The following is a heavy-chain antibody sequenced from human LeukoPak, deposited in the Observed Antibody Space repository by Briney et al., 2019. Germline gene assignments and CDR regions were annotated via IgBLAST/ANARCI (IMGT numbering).Heavy chain of an antibody. Sequence: GASVKVSCKASGGTFSSYAISWVRQAPGQGLEWMGGIIPIFGTANYAQKFQGRVTITADESTSTAYMELSSLRSEDTAAYYCARQMTYGDYGFDWFDPWGQGTLVTVSS. CDR3: ARQMTYGDYGFDWFDP. V-gene: IGHV1-69*13. D-gene: IGHD4-17*01. CDR1: GGTFSSYA. CDR2: IIPIFGTA. J-gene: IGHJ5*02.